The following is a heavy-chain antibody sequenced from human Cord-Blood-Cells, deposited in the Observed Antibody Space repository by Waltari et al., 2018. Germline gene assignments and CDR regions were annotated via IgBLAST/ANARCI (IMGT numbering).Heavy chain of an antibody. J-gene: IGHJ3*02. D-gene: IGHD1-7*01. CDR1: GFSLSTSGMR. CDR3: ARSTGTTNAFDI. Sequence: QVTLKESGPALVKPTQTLTLTCTFSGFSLSTSGMRVSWIRQPPGKALEWLARIDWDDDKFYSTSLKTRLTISKDTSKNQVVLTMTTMDPVDTATYYCARSTGTTNAFDIWGQGTMVTVSS. V-gene: IGHV2-70*04. CDR2: IDWDDDK.